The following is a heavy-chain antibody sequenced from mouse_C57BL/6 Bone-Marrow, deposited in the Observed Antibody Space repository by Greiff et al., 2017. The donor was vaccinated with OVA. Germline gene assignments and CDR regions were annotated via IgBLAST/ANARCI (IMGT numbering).Heavy chain of an antibody. CDR3: ARIPDYYGSSTGGWFAY. Sequence: QVTLKVSGPGILQPSQTLSLTCSFSGFSLSTFGMGVGWIRQPSGKGLEWLAHIWWDDDKYYNPALKSRLTISKDTSKHQVFLKIANVDTADTATYYCARIPDYYGSSTGGWFAYWGQGTLVTVSA. J-gene: IGHJ3*01. CDR2: IWWDDDK. CDR1: GFSLSTFGMG. D-gene: IGHD1-1*01. V-gene: IGHV8-8*01.